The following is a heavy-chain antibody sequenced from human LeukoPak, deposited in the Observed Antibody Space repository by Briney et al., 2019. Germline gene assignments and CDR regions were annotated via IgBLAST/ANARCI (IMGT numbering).Heavy chain of an antibody. D-gene: IGHD3-10*01. CDR3: ARLYYRLNDAFDI. Sequence: ASVKVSCKDSGYTFTSYGISWVRQAPGQRLEWMGWISAYNGNTNYAQKLQGRVTMTTDTSTSTAYMELRSLRSDDTAVYYCARLYYRLNDAFDIWGQGTMVTVSS. CDR1: GYTFTSYG. V-gene: IGHV1-18*01. J-gene: IGHJ3*02. CDR2: ISAYNGNT.